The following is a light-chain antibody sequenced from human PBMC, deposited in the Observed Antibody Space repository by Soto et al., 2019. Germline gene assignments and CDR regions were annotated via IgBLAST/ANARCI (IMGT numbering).Light chain of an antibody. J-gene: IGKJ5*01. Sequence: EIVMTQSPVTMSVSPGERATLSCRASQNISRSLAWYQQKPGQGPSLLIYGTSTRAGGIPDRFSGSGSGTEFTLTINSLQADDFATYYCQQHNRFSITFGQGTRLEIK. V-gene: IGKV3D-15*01. CDR3: QQHNRFSIT. CDR2: GTS. CDR1: QNISRS.